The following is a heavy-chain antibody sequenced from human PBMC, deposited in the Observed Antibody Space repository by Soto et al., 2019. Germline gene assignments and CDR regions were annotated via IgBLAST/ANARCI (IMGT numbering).Heavy chain of an antibody. J-gene: IGHJ4*02. CDR3: ARDMTWHYFDY. Sequence: SVKVSCKASGGTFSSYTISWVRQAPGQGLEWMGRIIPILGIANYAQKFQGRVTITADKSTSTAYMELSSLRSEDTAVYYCARDMTWHYFDYWGQGTLVTVSS. V-gene: IGHV1-69*04. CDR2: IIPILGIA. CDR1: GGTFSSYT.